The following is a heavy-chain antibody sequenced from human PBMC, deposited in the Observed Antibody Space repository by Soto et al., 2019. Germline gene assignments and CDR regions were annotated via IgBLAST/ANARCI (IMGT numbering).Heavy chain of an antibody. V-gene: IGHV4-4*02. CDR1: GGSISSSNW. CDR3: ARDRYDSSGYVIIDAFDI. J-gene: IGHJ3*02. Sequence: SETLFLTCAVSGGSISSSNWWSWVRQPPGKGLEWIGEIYHSGSTNYNPSLKRRVTISVDKSKNQFSLKLSSVTAADTAVYYCARDRYDSSGYVIIDAFDIWGQGTMVT. CDR2: IYHSGST. D-gene: IGHD3-22*01.